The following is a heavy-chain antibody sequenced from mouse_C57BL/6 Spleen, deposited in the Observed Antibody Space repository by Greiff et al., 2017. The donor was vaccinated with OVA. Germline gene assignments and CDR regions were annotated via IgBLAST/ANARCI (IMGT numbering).Heavy chain of an antibody. V-gene: IGHV1-4*01. CDR3: ATYSNYPFAY. Sequence: QVQLKESGAELARPGASVKMSCKASGYTFTSYTMHWVKQRPGQGLEWIGYINPSSGYTKYNQKFKDKATLTADKSSSTAYMQLSSLTSEDSAVYYCATYSNYPFAYWGQGTLVTVSA. J-gene: IGHJ3*01. CDR2: INPSSGYT. D-gene: IGHD2-5*01. CDR1: GYTFTSYT.